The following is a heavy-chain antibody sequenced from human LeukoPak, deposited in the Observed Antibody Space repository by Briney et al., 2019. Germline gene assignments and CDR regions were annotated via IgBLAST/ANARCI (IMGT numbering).Heavy chain of an antibody. Sequence: ASVKVSCKASGYTFTGYYMHWVRQAPGQGLEWMGRINPNSGGTNYAQKLQGRVTMTRDTSISTAYMELSRLRSDDTAVYYCARDTSSGPSGSQTPFGYWGQGTLVTVSS. CDR1: GYTFTGYY. CDR3: ARDTSSGPSGSQTPFGY. CDR2: INPNSGGT. V-gene: IGHV1-2*06. J-gene: IGHJ4*02. D-gene: IGHD1-26*01.